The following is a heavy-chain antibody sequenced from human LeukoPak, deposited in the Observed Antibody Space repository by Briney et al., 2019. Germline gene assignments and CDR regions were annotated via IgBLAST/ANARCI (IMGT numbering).Heavy chain of an antibody. J-gene: IGHJ4*02. V-gene: IGHV2-5*01. Sequence: SGPTLVNPTQTLTLTCTFSGFSLSTREVGVGWIRQPPGKALEWLALIYWNDDNRYSPSLKSRLTITKDTSKNQVVLTMTNMDPVDTARYYCAHGSGWLYDYWGQGTLVTVSS. CDR3: AHGSGWLYDY. D-gene: IGHD6-19*01. CDR1: GFSLSTREVG. CDR2: IYWNDDN.